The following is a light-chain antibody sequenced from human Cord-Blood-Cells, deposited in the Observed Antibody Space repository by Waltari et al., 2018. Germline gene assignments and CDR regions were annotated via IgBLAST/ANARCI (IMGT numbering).Light chain of an antibody. V-gene: IGKV1-39*01. CDR3: QQSYSTPFT. Sequence: DSQMTQSPSSLSASVGDRVTLTSRASQSISSYLNWYQQKPGKAPNLLIYAASSLQSGVPSRFSGSGSGTDFTLTISSLQPEDFATYYCQQSYSTPFTFGPGTKVDIK. CDR1: QSISSY. CDR2: AAS. J-gene: IGKJ3*01.